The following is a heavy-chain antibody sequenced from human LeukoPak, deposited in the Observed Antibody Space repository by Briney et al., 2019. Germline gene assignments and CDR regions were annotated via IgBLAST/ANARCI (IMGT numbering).Heavy chain of an antibody. CDR2: IYTSGST. J-gene: IGHJ4*02. Sequence: SETLSLTCTVSGGSISSGSYYWSWIRQPAGKGLEWIGRIYTSGSTNYNPSLKSRVTISVDTSKNQFSLKLSSVTAADTAVYYCARGGEWEPVDYWGQGTLVTVSS. CDR1: GGSISSGSYY. CDR3: ARGGEWEPVDY. V-gene: IGHV4-61*02. D-gene: IGHD1-26*01.